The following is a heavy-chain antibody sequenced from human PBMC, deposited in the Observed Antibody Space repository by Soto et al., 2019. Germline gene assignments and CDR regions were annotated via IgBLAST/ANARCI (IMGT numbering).Heavy chain of an antibody. V-gene: IGHV3-7*01. CDR3: ASSLIWNIFTN. D-gene: IGHD1-1*01. Sequence: GGSLRLSCAGSGFTFSSYWMNWVRQAPGKGLEWVANIKEDGSEKNYVDSVKGRFTISRDNTKNSLYLQMNSLRAEDTAVYYCASSLIWNIFTNWGQGTLVTVSS. CDR2: IKEDGSEK. CDR1: GFTFSSYW. J-gene: IGHJ4*02.